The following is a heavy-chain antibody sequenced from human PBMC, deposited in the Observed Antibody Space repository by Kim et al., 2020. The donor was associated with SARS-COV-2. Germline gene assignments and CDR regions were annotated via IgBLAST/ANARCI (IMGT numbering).Heavy chain of an antibody. V-gene: IGHV4-34*01. J-gene: IGHJ4*02. CDR1: GGSFSGYY. CDR3: ARLFCWTYYYGSGSPRGYYFDY. CDR2: INHSGST. D-gene: IGHD3-10*01. Sequence: SETLSLTCAVYGGSFSGYYWSWIRQPPGKGLEWIGEINHSGSTNYNPSLKSRVTISVDTSKNQFSLKLSSVTAADTAVYYCARLFCWTYYYGSGSPRGYYFDYWGQGTLVTVSS.